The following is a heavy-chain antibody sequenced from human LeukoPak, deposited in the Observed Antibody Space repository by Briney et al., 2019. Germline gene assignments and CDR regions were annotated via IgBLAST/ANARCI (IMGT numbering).Heavy chain of an antibody. Sequence: KPSETLSLTCAVSGYSINSGYYWGWIRQPPGKGLEWIGTNYYSGFTYYNPSLKSRVTISMDTSKNQFSLRLSSVTAADTALFYCARTGTASFFDYWGQGALVTVSS. CDR1: GYSINSGYY. D-gene: IGHD6-13*01. V-gene: IGHV4-38-2*01. CDR2: NYYSGFT. CDR3: ARTGTASFFDY. J-gene: IGHJ4*02.